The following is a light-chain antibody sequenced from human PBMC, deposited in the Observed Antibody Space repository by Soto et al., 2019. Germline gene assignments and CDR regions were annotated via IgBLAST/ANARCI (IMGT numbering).Light chain of an antibody. J-gene: IGKJ1*01. CDR3: QQYSSLWT. V-gene: IGKV3-20*01. CDR2: GAS. Sequence: EIVLTQSPATLSVSPGERATLSFGTSQSVSNNYLAWYQQKPGQAPRLLIYGASSRATGIPDRFSGSGSGTDFTLSISRLEPEDFAVYYCQQYSSLWTFGQGTKVDI. CDR1: QSVSNNY.